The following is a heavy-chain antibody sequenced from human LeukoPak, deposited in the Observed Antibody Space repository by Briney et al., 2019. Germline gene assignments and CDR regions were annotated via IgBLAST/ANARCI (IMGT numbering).Heavy chain of an antibody. Sequence: ASVNVSCKASGYTFTGYYMHWVRQAPGQGLEWMGRIDPNSGGTNYAQKFQGRVTMTRDTSISTAYMELSRLRSDDTAVYYCACIAVSSFDYWGQGTLVTVSS. CDR3: ACIAVSSFDY. CDR1: GYTFTGYY. D-gene: IGHD6-19*01. J-gene: IGHJ4*02. CDR2: IDPNSGGT. V-gene: IGHV1-2*06.